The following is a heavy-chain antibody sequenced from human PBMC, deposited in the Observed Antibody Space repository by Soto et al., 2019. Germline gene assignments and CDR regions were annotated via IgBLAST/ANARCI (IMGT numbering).Heavy chain of an antibody. CDR1: GASSSGSSYY. CDR2: IYYSGGT. D-gene: IGHD3-16*02. Sequence: SETLSLTCTVSGASSSGSSYYWGWIRQPPGKGLEWIGNIYYSGGTYYNPSLQSRVTISLDTSKNQFSLNLISVTAADTAVYYCARLLELSFYFGTYLFDSWGQGVLDTVSS. J-gene: IGHJ4*02. CDR3: ARLLELSFYFGTYLFDS. V-gene: IGHV4-39*01.